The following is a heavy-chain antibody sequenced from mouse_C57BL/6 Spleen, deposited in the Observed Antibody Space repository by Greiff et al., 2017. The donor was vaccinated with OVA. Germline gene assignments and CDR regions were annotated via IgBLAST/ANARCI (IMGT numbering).Heavy chain of an antibody. D-gene: IGHD1-1*01. CDR2: IHPNSGST. V-gene: IGHV1-64*01. CDR3: ARTAYYGSSYFDY. J-gene: IGHJ2*01. CDR1: GYTFTSYW. Sequence: QVQLKQSGAELVKPGASVKLSCKASGYTFTSYWMHWVKQRPGQGLEWIGMIHPNSGSTNYNEKFKSKATLTVDKSSSTAYMQLSSLTSEDSAVYYCARTAYYGSSYFDYWGQGTTLTVSS.